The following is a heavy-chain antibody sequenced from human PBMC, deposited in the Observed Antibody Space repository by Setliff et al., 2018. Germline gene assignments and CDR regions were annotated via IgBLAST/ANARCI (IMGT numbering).Heavy chain of an antibody. J-gene: IGHJ6*03. CDR1: GGSFSGYY. CDR2: INHSGST. CDR3: ARAPDSGTYYNLYPYYNVV. V-gene: IGHV4-34*01. D-gene: IGHD1-26*01. Sequence: PSETLSLTCAVYGGSFSGYYWSWIRQPPGKGLEWIGEINHSGSTNYNPSLKTRVTISLDTSKNQFSLKLSAVTVADTAVYYCARAPDSGTYYNLYPYYNVVLGKGTTVTVSS.